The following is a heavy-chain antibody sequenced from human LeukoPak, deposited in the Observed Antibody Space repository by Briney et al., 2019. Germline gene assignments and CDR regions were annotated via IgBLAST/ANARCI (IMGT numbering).Heavy chain of an antibody. Sequence: ASVKVSCKASGYTFTSYGISWVRQAPGQGLEWMGWISAYNGNTNYAQKLQGRVTMITDTSTSTAYMELRSLRSDDTAVYYCARDLNGIAVAGPYYYYYYGMDVWGQGTTVTVSS. CDR2: ISAYNGNT. J-gene: IGHJ6*02. D-gene: IGHD6-19*01. V-gene: IGHV1-18*01. CDR3: ARDLNGIAVAGPYYYYYYGMDV. CDR1: GYTFTSYG.